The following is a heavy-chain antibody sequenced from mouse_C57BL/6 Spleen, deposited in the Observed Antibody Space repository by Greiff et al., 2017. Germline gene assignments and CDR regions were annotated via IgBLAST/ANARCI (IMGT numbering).Heavy chain of an antibody. CDR3: TRDGEGTTIVTTREFYYAMDY. D-gene: IGHD2-5*01. Sequence: QVQLQQSGAELVRPGASVTLSCKASGYTFTDYEMHWVKQTPVHGLEWIGAIDPETGGTSYNQKFKGKAILTADNTSSTASMELRRLTSEDSAVYYCTRDGEGTTIVTTREFYYAMDYWGQGTSVTVAS. CDR1: GYTFTDYE. V-gene: IGHV1-15*01. J-gene: IGHJ4*01. CDR2: IDPETGGT.